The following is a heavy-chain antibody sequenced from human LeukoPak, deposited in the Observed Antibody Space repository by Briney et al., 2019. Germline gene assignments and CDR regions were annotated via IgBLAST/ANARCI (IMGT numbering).Heavy chain of an antibody. J-gene: IGHJ4*02. D-gene: IGHD6-13*01. CDR2: FDTGFGT. CDR3: AKGLSAAGYLFDY. CDR1: GFTFSTAS. Sequence: GGSLRLSCAASGFTFSTASLHWVRQAPGRGLEWVSAFDTGFGTYYPDSLKGRFTISRDNSKNTLFLQMNSLRAEDTAVYYCAKGLSAAGYLFDYWGQGTLVTVSS. V-gene: IGHV3-23*01.